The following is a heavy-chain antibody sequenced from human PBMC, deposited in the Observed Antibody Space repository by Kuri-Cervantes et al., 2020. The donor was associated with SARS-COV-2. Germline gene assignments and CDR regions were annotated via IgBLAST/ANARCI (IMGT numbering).Heavy chain of an antibody. CDR1: GFTFSSYS. V-gene: IGHV3-21*01. J-gene: IGHJ4*02. Sequence: GGSLRLSCAASGFTFSSYSMNWVRQAPGKGLEWVSSISSSSSYIYYADSVKGRFTISRDNAKNSLYLQMNSLRAEDTAVYYCARAYCGGDCYSEGGYWGQGTLVTVSS. D-gene: IGHD2-21*01. CDR2: ISSSSSYI. CDR3: ARAYCGGDCYSEGGY.